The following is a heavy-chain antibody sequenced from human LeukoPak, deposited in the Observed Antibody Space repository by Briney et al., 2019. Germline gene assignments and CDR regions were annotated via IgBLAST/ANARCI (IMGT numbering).Heavy chain of an antibody. Sequence: GGSLRLSCAASGFIFSNYGMSWVRQAPGKGLEWVANIKQDGSEKYYVDSVKGRFTISRDNAKNSLYLQMNSLRAEDTAVYYCARVAGYDFWSGYHDYWGQGTLVTVSS. CDR1: GFIFSNYG. CDR2: IKQDGSEK. J-gene: IGHJ4*02. V-gene: IGHV3-7*01. CDR3: ARVAGYDFWSGYHDY. D-gene: IGHD3-3*01.